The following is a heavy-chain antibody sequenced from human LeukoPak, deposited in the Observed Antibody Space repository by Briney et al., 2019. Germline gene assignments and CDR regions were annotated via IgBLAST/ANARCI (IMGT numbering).Heavy chain of an antibody. J-gene: IGHJ4*02. D-gene: IGHD6-13*01. V-gene: IGHV4-38-2*02. CDR3: ARVFPQGWAAAGYFDY. CDR1: GYSISSGYY. CDR2: IYHSGST. Sequence: SETLSLTCTVSGYSISSGYYWGWIRQPPGKGLEWIGSIYHSGSTYYNPSLKSRVTISVDTSKNQFSLKLSSVTAADTAVYYCARVFPQGWAAAGYFDYWAREPWSPSPQ.